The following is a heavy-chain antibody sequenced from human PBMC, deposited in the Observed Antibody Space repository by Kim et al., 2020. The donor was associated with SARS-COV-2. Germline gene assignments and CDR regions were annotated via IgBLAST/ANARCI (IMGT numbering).Heavy chain of an antibody. D-gene: IGHD3-22*01. V-gene: IGHV4-59*01. CDR3: ARTPVQSSGYYYYYGMDV. Sequence: GRVTISVDTSKNQFSLKLSSVTAADTAVYYCARTPVQSSGYYYYYGMDVWGQGTTVTVSS. J-gene: IGHJ6*02.